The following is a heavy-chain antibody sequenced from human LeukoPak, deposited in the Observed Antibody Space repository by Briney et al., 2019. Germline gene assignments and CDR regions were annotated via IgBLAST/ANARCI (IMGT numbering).Heavy chain of an antibody. CDR1: GFTFSSYE. Sequence: GGSLRLSCAASGFTFSSYEMNWVRQAPGKGLEWVSYISSSGSTIYYADSVKGRFTISRNNAKNSLYLQMSSLRAEDTAVYYCATYCSGGSCYRNSFDYWGQGTLVTVSS. V-gene: IGHV3-48*03. J-gene: IGHJ4*02. CDR3: ATYCSGGSCYRNSFDY. D-gene: IGHD2-15*01. CDR2: ISSSGSTI.